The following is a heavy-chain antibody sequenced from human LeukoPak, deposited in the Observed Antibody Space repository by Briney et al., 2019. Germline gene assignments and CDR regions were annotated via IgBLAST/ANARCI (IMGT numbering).Heavy chain of an antibody. D-gene: IGHD1-7*01. Sequence: SETLSLTCTVSGGSISSGGYYWSWIRQPPGKGLEWIGYIYHSGSTYYNPSLKSRVTISVDRSKNQFSLKLSSVTAADTAVYYCARVLIFFITGTTGHDAFDIWGQGTMVTVSS. CDR1: GGSISSGGYY. J-gene: IGHJ3*02. V-gene: IGHV4-30-2*01. CDR3: ARVLIFFITGTTGHDAFDI. CDR2: IYHSGST.